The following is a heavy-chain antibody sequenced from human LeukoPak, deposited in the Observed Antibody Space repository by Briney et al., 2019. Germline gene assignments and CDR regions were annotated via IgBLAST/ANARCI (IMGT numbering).Heavy chain of an antibody. V-gene: IGHV1-46*01. J-gene: IGHJ5*02. CDR2: INPSGGST. CDR3: ARDEGTCSSTSCYHWFDP. Sequence: ASVKVSCKASGYTFTSYYMHWVRQAPGQGPEWMGIINPSGGSTSYAQKFQGRVTMTRDTSTSTVYMELSSLRSEDTAVYYCARDEGTCSSTSCYHWFDPWGQGTLVTVSS. D-gene: IGHD2-2*01. CDR1: GYTFTSYY.